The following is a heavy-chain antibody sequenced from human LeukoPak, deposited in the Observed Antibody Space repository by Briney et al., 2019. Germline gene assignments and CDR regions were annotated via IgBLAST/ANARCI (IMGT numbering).Heavy chain of an antibody. CDR1: GFTFGDCA. Sequence: KSGGSLRLSCTASGFTFGDCAMSWFRQAPGKGLEWVGFIRSKAYGGTTEYAASVKGRFTISRDDSKSIAYLQMNSLKTEDTAVYYCTRGGWFGELGDFDYWGQGTLVTVSS. V-gene: IGHV3-49*05. J-gene: IGHJ4*02. D-gene: IGHD3-10*01. CDR2: IRSKAYGGTT. CDR3: TRGGWFGELGDFDY.